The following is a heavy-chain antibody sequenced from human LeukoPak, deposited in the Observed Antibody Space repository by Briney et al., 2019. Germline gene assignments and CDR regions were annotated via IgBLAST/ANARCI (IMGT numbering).Heavy chain of an antibody. J-gene: IGHJ4*02. CDR1: GGSISSHY. CDR3: ARGKSIAAGIYTLDY. Sequence: SETLSLTCTVSGGSISSHYWSWIRQPPGKGLEWIGFIYYSGSTNYNPSLKSRVTISVDTSKNQFSLKLRSVTVADTAVYYCARGKSIAAGIYTLDYWGQGTLVTVSS. CDR2: IYYSGST. V-gene: IGHV4-59*11. D-gene: IGHD6-13*01.